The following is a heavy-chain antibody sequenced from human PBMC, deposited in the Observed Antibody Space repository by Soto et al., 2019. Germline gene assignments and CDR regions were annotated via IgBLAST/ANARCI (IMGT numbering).Heavy chain of an antibody. CDR3: ARDILKLHTAMATRGY. Sequence: GASVKVSCKASGYTFTSYGISWVRQAPGQGLEWMGWISAYNGNTNYAQKLQGRVTMTTDTSTSTAYMELRSLRSDDTAVYYCARDILKLHTAMATRGYWGQGTLVTVSS. CDR2: ISAYNGNT. D-gene: IGHD5-18*01. V-gene: IGHV1-18*04. CDR1: GYTFTSYG. J-gene: IGHJ4*02.